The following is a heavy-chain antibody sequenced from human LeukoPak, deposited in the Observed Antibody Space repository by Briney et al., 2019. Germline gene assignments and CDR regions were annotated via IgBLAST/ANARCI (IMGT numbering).Heavy chain of an antibody. J-gene: IGHJ3*02. Sequence: PGGSLRLSCAASGFTFSSYGMHWVRQAPGKGLEWVAFIRCDGSNKYYADSVKGRFTISRDNSKNTLYLQMNSLRAEDTAVYYCARDPSEIAVAAGAFDIWGQGTMVTVSS. CDR2: IRCDGSNK. D-gene: IGHD6-19*01. V-gene: IGHV3-30*02. CDR3: ARDPSEIAVAAGAFDI. CDR1: GFTFSSYG.